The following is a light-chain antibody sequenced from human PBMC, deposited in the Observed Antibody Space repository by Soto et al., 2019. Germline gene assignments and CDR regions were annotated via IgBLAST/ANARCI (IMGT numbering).Light chain of an antibody. CDR1: SSDIGAYNY. CDR2: EVS. J-gene: IGLJ1*01. Sequence: QSVLTQPASVSGSPGQSITISCTGSSSDIGAYNYVSWFQQYPGKAPKLIISEVSNRPSGVSNRFSGSKSGTAASLTISGLQTEDEADYFCAAWDDSLNGHVFGTGTKVTVL. CDR3: AAWDDSLNGHV. V-gene: IGLV2-14*01.